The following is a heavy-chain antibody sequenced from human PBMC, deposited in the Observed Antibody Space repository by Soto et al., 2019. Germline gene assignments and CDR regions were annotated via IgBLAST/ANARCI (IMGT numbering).Heavy chain of an antibody. J-gene: IGHJ4*02. V-gene: IGHV3-66*01. D-gene: IGHD4-17*01. CDR3: ARNVPVTTLGY. CDR1: GVTVSNNY. Sequence: EVKLVESGGGLVQPGGSLRLSCAASGVTVSNNYMTWVRQAPGKGLELVSSIYSTGNTFYADSVKGRFTISRDNSKNTLYLQMNSLRVEDTAGYYCARNVPVTTLGYWGQGTLVTVSS. CDR2: IYSTGNT.